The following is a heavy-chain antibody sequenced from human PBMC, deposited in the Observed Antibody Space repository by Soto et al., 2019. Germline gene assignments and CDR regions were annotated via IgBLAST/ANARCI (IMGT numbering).Heavy chain of an antibody. Sequence: ASVKVSCKASGGTFSSYAISWVRQAPGQGLEWMGGINPNSGGTNYAQKFQGWVTMTRDTSISTAYMELSRLRSDDTAVYYCARDTRGYNGYDPLHSYYYYGMDVWGQGTTVTVSS. CDR3: ARDTRGYNGYDPLHSYYYYGMDV. CDR1: GGTFSSYA. D-gene: IGHD5-12*01. J-gene: IGHJ6*02. CDR2: INPNSGGT. V-gene: IGHV1-2*04.